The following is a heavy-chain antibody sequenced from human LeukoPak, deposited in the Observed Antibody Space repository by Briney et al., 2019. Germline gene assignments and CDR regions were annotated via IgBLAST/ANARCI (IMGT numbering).Heavy chain of an antibody. CDR1: GFNFNTYS. V-gene: IGHV3-21*01. Sequence: GGSLRLSCAASGFNFNTYSMNWVRQAPGKGLEWVSSISSSSSHIYYADSLKGRFTIARDNAKNLLYLQMNSLRAEDTAVYYCARSSSEAIDIWGQGTMVTVSS. CDR3: ARSSSEAIDI. CDR2: ISSSSSHI. J-gene: IGHJ3*02.